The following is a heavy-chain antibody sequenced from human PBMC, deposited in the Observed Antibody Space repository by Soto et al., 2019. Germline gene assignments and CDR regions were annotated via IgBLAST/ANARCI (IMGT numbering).Heavy chain of an antibody. Sequence: SETLSLTCTVSGGSISSYYWSWIRQPPGKGLEWIGYIYYSGSTNYNPSLKSRVTISVDTSKNQFSLKLSSVTAADTAVYYCARAYVDTAMVNFAYWGQGTLVTVSS. D-gene: IGHD5-18*01. CDR1: GGSISSYY. V-gene: IGHV4-59*01. CDR2: IYYSGST. J-gene: IGHJ4*02. CDR3: ARAYVDTAMVNFAY.